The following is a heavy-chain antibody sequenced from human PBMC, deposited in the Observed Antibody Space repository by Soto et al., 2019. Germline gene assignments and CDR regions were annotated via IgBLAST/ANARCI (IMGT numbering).Heavy chain of an antibody. V-gene: IGHV4-30-2*01. D-gene: IGHD3-22*01. J-gene: IGHJ4*02. CDR2: IYHSGST. CDR1: GGSISSGGYS. CDR3: ARDDSSGDYFDY. Sequence: QLQLQESGSGLVKPSQTLSLTCAVSGGSISSGGYSWSWIRQPPGKGLEWIGYIYHSGSTYYNPSLKSRVTISVDRSKNQFSLKLSSVTAADTAVYYGARDDSSGDYFDYWGQGTLVTVSS.